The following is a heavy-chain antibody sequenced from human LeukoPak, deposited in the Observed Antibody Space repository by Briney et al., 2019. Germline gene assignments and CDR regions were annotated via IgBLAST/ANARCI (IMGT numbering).Heavy chain of an antibody. Sequence: GRYLRLSCAASGFTFSRCTMHWVRQAPGKGLEWVALISKDGSTINYAASVKGRFTISRDNSNNMVYLQMNSLRTEDTAVYYCSSATFEVGGAVDYWGQGTLVTVSS. CDR1: GFTFSRCT. V-gene: IGHV3-30-3*01. CDR2: ISKDGSTI. J-gene: IGHJ4*02. CDR3: SSATFEVGGAVDY. D-gene: IGHD3-3*01.